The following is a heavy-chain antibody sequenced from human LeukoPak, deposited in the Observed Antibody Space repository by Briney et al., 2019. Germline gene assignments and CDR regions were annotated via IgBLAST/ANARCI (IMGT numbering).Heavy chain of an antibody. Sequence: GGSLRLSCAASGFTFNNYAMSWVRQTPGKGPEWVSGISGSASSTYYTDSVKGRFTISRDNSKNTLYLQMNSLRAEDTALYYCAKDKREVVPAADEYWGQGTLVTVSS. CDR2: ISGSASST. D-gene: IGHD2-2*01. CDR1: GFTFNNYA. CDR3: AKDKREVVPAADEY. V-gene: IGHV3-23*01. J-gene: IGHJ4*02.